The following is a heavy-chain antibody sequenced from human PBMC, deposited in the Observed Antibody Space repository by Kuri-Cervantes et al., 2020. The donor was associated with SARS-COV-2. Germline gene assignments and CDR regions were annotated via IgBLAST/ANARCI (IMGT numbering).Heavy chain of an antibody. CDR3: ARGRRYYFDY. V-gene: IGHV3-48*01. Sequence: GGSLRLSCVASGFTFSSNSMNWVRQAPGKGLEWVSYISGSGFSIYYADSLKGRFTISRDNAKNSLYLQMNSLTAEDTAVYYCARGRRYYFDYWGQGSLVTVSS. CDR1: GFTFSSNS. J-gene: IGHJ4*02. CDR2: ISGSGFSI.